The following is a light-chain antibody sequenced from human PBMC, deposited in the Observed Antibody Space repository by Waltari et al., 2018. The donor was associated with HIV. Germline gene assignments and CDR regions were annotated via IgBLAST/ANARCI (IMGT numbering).Light chain of an antibody. CDR1: TSNSGKQW. CDR3: GVWDSTLKQWL. Sequence: QSVLPQPPPASGAPDQTVTISCSGSTSNSGKQWEYWYQQLPGTAPKLLIYRNYQRPSGVPDRFSSSKSGASASLIISGLRSEDEADYFCGVWDSTLKQWLFGGRTKLTVL. CDR2: RNY. V-gene: IGLV1-47*01. J-gene: IGLJ3*02.